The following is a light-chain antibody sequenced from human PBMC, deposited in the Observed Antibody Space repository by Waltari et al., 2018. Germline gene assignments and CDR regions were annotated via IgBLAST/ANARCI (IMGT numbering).Light chain of an antibody. CDR1: QSVSSN. V-gene: IGKV3D-15*01. J-gene: IGKJ2*01. Sequence: EIVMTQSPATLSVSPGERATLSCRASQSVSSNLAWYQQKPGQAPRPLINGASTRATGIPARFSGSGSGTKFTLTISSLQSEDFAVYYCQQYNNWTSYTFGQGTKVEIK. CDR3: QQYNNWTSYT. CDR2: GAS.